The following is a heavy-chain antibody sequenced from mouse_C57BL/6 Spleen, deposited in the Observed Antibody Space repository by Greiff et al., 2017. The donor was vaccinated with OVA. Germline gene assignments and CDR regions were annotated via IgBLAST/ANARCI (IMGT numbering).Heavy chain of an antibody. CDR1: GFTFSDYG. D-gene: IGHD2-5*01. Sequence: VKLVESGGGLVKPGGSLKLSCAASGFTFSDYGMHWVRQSPGKGLEWLGVIWSGGSTDYNAAFISRMSISKDNSKSQVFFKMNSLQADDTAIYYCARSGYSKGWYFDVWGTGTTVTVSS. CDR3: ARSGYSKGWYFDV. CDR2: IWSGGST. J-gene: IGHJ1*03. V-gene: IGHV2-2*01.